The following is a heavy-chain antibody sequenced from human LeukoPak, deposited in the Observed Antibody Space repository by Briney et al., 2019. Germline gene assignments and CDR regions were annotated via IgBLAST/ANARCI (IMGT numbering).Heavy chain of an antibody. Sequence: GGSLRLSCAASGFTFSMYAMSWVRQAPGKGLEWVSAISTTGAYTYSPDFVKGRFTISRDNSKNTLYLQLNNLRVEDTAVYYCTGGGSWAYSSTLDFWGQGTLVTVSP. CDR3: TGGGSWAYSSTLDF. CDR2: ISTTGAYT. V-gene: IGHV3-23*01. CDR1: GFTFSMYA. J-gene: IGHJ4*02. D-gene: IGHD2-2*01.